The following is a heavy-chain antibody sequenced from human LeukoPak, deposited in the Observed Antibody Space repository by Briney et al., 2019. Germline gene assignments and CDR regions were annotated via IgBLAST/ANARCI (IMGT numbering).Heavy chain of an antibody. CDR3: ARDYSIQNWFDP. Sequence: GASVKVSCKASGGTFSSYAISWVRQAPGQGLEWMGRIIPILGIANYAQKFQGRVTITADKSTSTAYMELSSLRSEDTAVYYCARDYSIQNWFDPWGQGTLVTVSS. CDR2: IIPILGIA. V-gene: IGHV1-69*04. J-gene: IGHJ5*02. CDR1: GGTFSSYA. D-gene: IGHD2-15*01.